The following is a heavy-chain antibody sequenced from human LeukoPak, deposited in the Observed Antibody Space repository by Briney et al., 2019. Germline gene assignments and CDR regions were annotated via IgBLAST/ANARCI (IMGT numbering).Heavy chain of an antibody. CDR1: GGSINTYY. J-gene: IGHJ4*02. Sequence: NTSETLSLTCTVSGGSINTYYWSWIRQTPGKGLEWIGFIYYTGSTNYNPSLKSRVTMSVDTSKSQFSLKLTSVTAADTALYYCARGANRLDSWGRGTLVTVSS. CDR2: IYYTGST. CDR3: ARGANRLDS. D-gene: IGHD1-14*01. V-gene: IGHV4-59*12.